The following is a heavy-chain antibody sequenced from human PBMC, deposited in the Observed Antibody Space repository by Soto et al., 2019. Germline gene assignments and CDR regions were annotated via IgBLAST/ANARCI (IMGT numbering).Heavy chain of an antibody. V-gene: IGHV4-59*01. CDR1: GGSITNYY. J-gene: IGHJ4*02. CDR2: IYYNGNI. CDR3: ATGRVYFGSEY. Sequence: QVQLQESGPGLVKPLETLSLTCTVPGGSITNYYWSWVRQPPGKGLEWIGYIYYNGNINYNPSLKSRLTISLDTSKNQFSLRLSSVTAADTAVYYCATGRVYFGSEYWGQGTLVTLSS. D-gene: IGHD3-10*01.